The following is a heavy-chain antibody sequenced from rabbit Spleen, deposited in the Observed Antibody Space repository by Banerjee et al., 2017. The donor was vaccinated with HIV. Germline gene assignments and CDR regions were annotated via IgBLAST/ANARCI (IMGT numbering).Heavy chain of an antibody. V-gene: IGHV1S45*01. CDR3: ARDLDAVIGWNFAW. J-gene: IGHJ4*01. Sequence: QEQLVESGGGLVKPGASPTLTCTASGFSFSNNYDMCWVRQAPGKGLEWIACINAVTGKAVYASWAKGRFTFSKTSSTTVTLQVTSLTVADTATYFCARDLDAVIGWNFAWWGPGTLVTVS. CDR1: GFSFSNNYD. CDR2: INAVTGKA. D-gene: IGHD1-1*01.